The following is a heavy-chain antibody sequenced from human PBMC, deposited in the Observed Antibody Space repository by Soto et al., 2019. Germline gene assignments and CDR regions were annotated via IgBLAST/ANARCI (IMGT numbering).Heavy chain of an antibody. D-gene: IGHD6-13*01. V-gene: IGHV1-46*01. CDR1: GYIFTKYY. Sequence: QVQLVQSGAEVKKPGASVKVSCKASGYIFTKYYMHWVRQAPGQGLEWMGVINPSGGSTAYAENSQGRVTMTRDTSTSTVYMELSSLRSEDTAVYYCGRDINVSTSAGGPDYWGQGTLITVSS. CDR3: GRDINVSTSAGGPDY. J-gene: IGHJ4*02. CDR2: INPSGGST.